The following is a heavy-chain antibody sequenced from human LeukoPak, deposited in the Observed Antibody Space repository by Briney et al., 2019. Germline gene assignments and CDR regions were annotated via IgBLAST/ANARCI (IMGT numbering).Heavy chain of an antibody. CDR3: ARARNYYYYLDV. CDR2: IYHSGST. V-gene: IGHV4-4*02. D-gene: IGHD1-14*01. CDR1: GGSISSSNW. J-gene: IGHJ6*02. Sequence: SETLSLTCAVSGGSISSSNWWSWVRQPPGKGLEWIGEIYHSGSTNYNPSLKSRLTISADSSKNQFSPRLSSVTAADTAVYYCARARNYYYYLDVWGQGTTVTVSS.